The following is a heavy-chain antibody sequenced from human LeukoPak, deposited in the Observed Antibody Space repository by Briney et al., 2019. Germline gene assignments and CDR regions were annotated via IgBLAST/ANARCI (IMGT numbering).Heavy chain of an antibody. CDR3: AKGAMRFAP. CDR1: GFTFSSYW. Sequence: GGSLRLSCAASGFTFSSYWMSWVRQAPGKGLEWVAHIKEDGSEKYYVDSVKGRFTISRDNAKNSLYLQMNSLRAEDAAVYYCAKGAMRFAPWGQGTLVTVSS. V-gene: IGHV3-7*05. CDR2: IKEDGSEK. J-gene: IGHJ5*02.